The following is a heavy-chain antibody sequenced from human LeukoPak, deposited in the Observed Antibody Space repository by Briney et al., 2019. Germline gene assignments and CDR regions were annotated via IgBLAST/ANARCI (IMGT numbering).Heavy chain of an antibody. CDR1: GFTFSNDW. CDR2: INGDGSST. V-gene: IGHV3-74*01. Sequence: GGSLRLSCAASGFTFSNDWMHWVRQPPGKGLVWVSRINGDGSSTTYADSVKGRFTISRDNAKNTLYLQMNSLRAEDTAVYYCARGSGTFDYWGQGTLVTVSS. CDR3: ARGSGTFDY. J-gene: IGHJ4*02. D-gene: IGHD3-3*01.